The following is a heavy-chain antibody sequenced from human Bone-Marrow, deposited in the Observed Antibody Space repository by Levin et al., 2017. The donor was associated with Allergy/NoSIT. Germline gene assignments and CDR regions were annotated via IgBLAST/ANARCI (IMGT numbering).Heavy chain of an antibody. V-gene: IGHV3-9*01. J-gene: IGHJ3*01. CDR1: KFIFDDYG. CDR3: VKSLNTMTIHDGFDF. Sequence: PGGSLRLSCATSKFIFDDYGMYWVRQAPGKGLEWVSGISWNSGKTHYADSVKGRFVISRDNAKNSLYLQMNSLRTEDTALYYCVKSLNTMTIHDGFDFWGQGTMVTVSA. D-gene: IGHD1/OR15-1a*01. CDR2: ISWNSGKT.